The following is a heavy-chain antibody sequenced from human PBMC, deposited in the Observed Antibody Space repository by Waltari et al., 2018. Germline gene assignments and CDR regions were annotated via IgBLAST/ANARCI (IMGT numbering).Heavy chain of an antibody. Sequence: QVQLVESGGGVVQPGRSLRLSCAASGFTFSSYGMHWVRQAPGKGLGWVAVIWYDGSNKYYADSVKGRFTISRDNSKNTLYLQMNSLRAEDTAVYYCAKDHRFLEWGPDAFDIWGQGTMVTVSS. V-gene: IGHV3-33*06. CDR1: GFTFSSYG. CDR2: IWYDGSNK. D-gene: IGHD3-3*01. J-gene: IGHJ3*02. CDR3: AKDHRFLEWGPDAFDI.